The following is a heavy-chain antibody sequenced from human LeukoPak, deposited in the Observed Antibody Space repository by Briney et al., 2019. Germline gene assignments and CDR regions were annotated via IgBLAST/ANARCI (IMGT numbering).Heavy chain of an antibody. Sequence: SETLPLTCTVSGGSISSSSYYWGWIRLPPGKGLEWIGSIYYSGSTNYNPSLKSRVTISVDTSKNQFSLKLSSVTAADTAVYYCARENRVYSSGWYYDWYFDLWGRGTLVTVSS. CDR3: ARENRVYSSGWYYDWYFDL. CDR1: GGSISSSSYY. CDR2: IYYSGST. V-gene: IGHV4-39*07. J-gene: IGHJ2*01. D-gene: IGHD6-19*01.